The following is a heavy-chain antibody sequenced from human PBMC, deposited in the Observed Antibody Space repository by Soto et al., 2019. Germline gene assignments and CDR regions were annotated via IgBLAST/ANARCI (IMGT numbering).Heavy chain of an antibody. J-gene: IGHJ6*02. CDR1: GYSFTSYW. CDR3: ARFPDYGDYSGPRDYYYYGMDV. CDR2: IDPSDSYT. V-gene: IGHV5-10-1*01. Sequence: GESLKISCKGSGYSFTSYWISWVRQMPGKGLEWMGRIDPSDSYTNYSPSFQGHVTISADKSISTAYLQWSSLKASDTAMYYCARFPDYGDYSGPRDYYYYGMDVWGQGTTVTVS. D-gene: IGHD4-17*01.